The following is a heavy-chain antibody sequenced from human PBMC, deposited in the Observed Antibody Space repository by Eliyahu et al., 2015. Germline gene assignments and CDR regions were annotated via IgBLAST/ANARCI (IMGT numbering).Heavy chain of an antibody. Sequence: QLQLQESGPGLVKPSETLSLTCTVSGGSISSSSYYWGXIRQPPGKGLEWIGSIYYSGSTYYNPSLKSRVTISVDTSKNQFSLKLSSVTAADTAVYYCARVVLYCGGDCYPYFDYWGQGTLVTVSS. J-gene: IGHJ4*02. CDR1: GGSISSSSYY. V-gene: IGHV4-39*07. CDR3: ARVVLYCGGDCYPYFDY. D-gene: IGHD2-21*02. CDR2: IYYSGST.